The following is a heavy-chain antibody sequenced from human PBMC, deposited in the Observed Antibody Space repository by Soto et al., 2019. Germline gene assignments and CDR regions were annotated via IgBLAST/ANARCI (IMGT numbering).Heavy chain of an antibody. Sequence: GGSLRLSCAASGFTFSSYAMHWVRQAPGKGLEWVAVISYDGSNKYYADSVKGRFTISRDNSKNTLYLQMNSLRAEDTAVYYCARSFGPAVTNYYYYGMDVWGQGTTVTVSS. CDR3: ARSFGPAVTNYYYYGMDV. V-gene: IGHV3-30-3*01. J-gene: IGHJ6*02. D-gene: IGHD4-17*01. CDR2: ISYDGSNK. CDR1: GFTFSSYA.